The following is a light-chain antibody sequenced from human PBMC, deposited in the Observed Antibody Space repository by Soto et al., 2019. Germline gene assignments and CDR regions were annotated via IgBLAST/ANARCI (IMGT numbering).Light chain of an antibody. V-gene: IGKV3-20*01. CDR1: QSVSNNY. J-gene: IGKJ1*01. CDR2: GAS. CDR3: QQYGSSPET. Sequence: EIVLTQSPGTLSLSPGERATLSCRASQSVSNNYLAWYQQKPGQAPRLLIYGASNRTTGIPARFSGSGSGTEFTLTISSLQSEDFAVYYCQQYGSSPETFGQGTK.